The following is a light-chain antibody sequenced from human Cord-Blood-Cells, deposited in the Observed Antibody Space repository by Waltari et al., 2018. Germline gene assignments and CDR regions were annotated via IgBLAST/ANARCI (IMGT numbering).Light chain of an antibody. CDR3: QQYYSYPFT. J-gene: IGKJ3*01. CDR1: KGISSY. Sequence: AIRMPQSPSSLSAFTGNRITITCRASKGISSYLAWYQQKPGKAPKLLIYAASTLQSGVPSRFSGSGSGTDFTLTISCLQSEDFATYYCQQYYSYPFTFGPGTKVDIK. CDR2: AAS. V-gene: IGKV1-8*01.